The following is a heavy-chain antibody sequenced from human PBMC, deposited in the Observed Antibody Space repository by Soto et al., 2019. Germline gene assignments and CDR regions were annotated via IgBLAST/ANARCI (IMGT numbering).Heavy chain of an antibody. Sequence: GGSLRLSCAASGFTFSSYAMSWVRQAPGKGLEWVSAISGSGGSTYYADSVKGRFTISRDNSKNTLYLQMNSLRAEDTAVYYCARECGGSCYYYYYGMDVWGQGTTVIVSS. CDR3: ARECGGSCYYYYYGMDV. D-gene: IGHD2-15*01. V-gene: IGHV3-23*01. J-gene: IGHJ6*02. CDR2: ISGSGGST. CDR1: GFTFSSYA.